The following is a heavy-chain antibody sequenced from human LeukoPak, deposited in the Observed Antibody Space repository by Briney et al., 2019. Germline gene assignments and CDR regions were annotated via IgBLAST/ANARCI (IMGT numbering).Heavy chain of an antibody. CDR1: GFTFSSYA. CDR2: ISYDGSNK. CDR3: ARGQLDSGSYYDWFDP. D-gene: IGHD1-26*01. Sequence: GGSLRLSCEASGFTFSSYALRWFRQAPGKGLDWLAVISYDGSNKYYADSVKGRFTISRDNSKNTLYLQMNSLRAEDTAVYYCARGQLDSGSYYDWFDPWGQGALVTVSS. J-gene: IGHJ5*02. V-gene: IGHV3-30*04.